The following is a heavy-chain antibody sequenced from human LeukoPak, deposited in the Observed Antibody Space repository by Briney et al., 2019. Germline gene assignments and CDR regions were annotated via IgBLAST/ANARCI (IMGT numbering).Heavy chain of an antibody. V-gene: IGHV3-48*03. CDR1: GFTFSNYE. Sequence: GGSLRLSCEASGFTFSNYEMNWVRQAPGKGLEWVSYITATGFTTYYADSVRGRFTISRDNAKNSLYLQMNNLRAEDTAVYYCARGYCSGGSCYFLITFDSWGQGTLVTVSS. D-gene: IGHD2-15*01. J-gene: IGHJ4*02. CDR3: ARGYCSGGSCYFLITFDS. CDR2: ITATGFTT.